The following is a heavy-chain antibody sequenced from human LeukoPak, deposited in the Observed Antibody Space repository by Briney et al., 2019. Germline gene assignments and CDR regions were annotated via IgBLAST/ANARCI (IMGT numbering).Heavy chain of an antibody. J-gene: IGHJ4*02. CDR2: IYTGGST. Sequence: GGSLRLSCAASGFTVSNNYVNWVRQAPGKGLEWVSVIYTGGSTYYTDSVKGRFTISRDNSKNTLYLQMNSLRAEDTAVYYCAKDHYDFWSGYYIHFDYWGQGTLVTVSS. CDR1: GFTVSNNY. D-gene: IGHD3-3*01. V-gene: IGHV3-53*01. CDR3: AKDHYDFWSGYYIHFDY.